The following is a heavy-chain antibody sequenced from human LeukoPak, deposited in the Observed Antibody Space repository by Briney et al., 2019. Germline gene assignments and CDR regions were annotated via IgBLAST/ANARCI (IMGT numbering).Heavy chain of an antibody. D-gene: IGHD3-10*01. J-gene: IGHJ4*02. Sequence: GGSLRLSCAASGFTFSNYWMSWVRQAPGKGLEWVSVIYSDLSTYYADSVKGRFTISRDNSKNTLYLHMNSLRAEDTAVYYCARVGSPGWGQGTLVTVSS. V-gene: IGHV3-53*01. CDR1: GFTFSNYW. CDR2: IYSDLST. CDR3: ARVGSPG.